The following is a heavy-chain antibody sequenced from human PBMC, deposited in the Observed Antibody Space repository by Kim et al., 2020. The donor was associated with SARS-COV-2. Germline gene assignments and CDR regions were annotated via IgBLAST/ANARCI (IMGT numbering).Heavy chain of an antibody. J-gene: IGHJ4*02. CDR3: ARYYYGSAPPDY. Sequence: RYSPSVHGKVTISADKSISTAYLQWSSLKASDTAMYYCARYYYGSAPPDYWGQGTLVTVSS. D-gene: IGHD3-10*01. V-gene: IGHV5-51*01.